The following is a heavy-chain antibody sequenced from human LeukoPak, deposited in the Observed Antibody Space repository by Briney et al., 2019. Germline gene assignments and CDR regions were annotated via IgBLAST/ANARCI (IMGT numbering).Heavy chain of an antibody. Sequence: SETLSLTCTVSGGSISYYYWSWIRQPPGKGLEWIGYIYDSGSTNYNPSLKSRVTISVDTPKNQFSLKLSSVTAADTAVYYCARDLRYSSGWSASGMDVWGKGTTVTISS. V-gene: IGHV4-59*01. CDR2: IYDSGST. D-gene: IGHD6-19*01. CDR3: ARDLRYSSGWSASGMDV. J-gene: IGHJ6*03. CDR1: GGSISYYY.